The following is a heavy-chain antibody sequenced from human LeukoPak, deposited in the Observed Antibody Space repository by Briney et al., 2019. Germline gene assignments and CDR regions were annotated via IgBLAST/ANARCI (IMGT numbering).Heavy chain of an antibody. D-gene: IGHD3-10*01. CDR3: ARSMVREVILSARRANWFDP. Sequence: PSETLSLTCAVSGGSISSSNWWSWVRQPPGKGLEWIGEINHSGSTSYNPSLKSRVTISLYTSKNQFSLKLSSVTAADTAVYYCARSMVREVILSARRANWFDPWGQGTLVTVSS. CDR1: GGSISSSNW. CDR2: INHSGST. J-gene: IGHJ5*02. V-gene: IGHV4-4*02.